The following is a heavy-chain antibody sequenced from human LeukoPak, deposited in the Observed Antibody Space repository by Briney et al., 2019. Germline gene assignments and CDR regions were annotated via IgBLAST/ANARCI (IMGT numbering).Heavy chain of an antibody. V-gene: IGHV3-48*01. CDR1: GSTFSSYS. D-gene: IGHD1/OR15-1a*01. J-gene: IGHJ4*02. CDR2: ISSSSSTI. CDR3: ARGAKQYFDY. Sequence: LSGGSLRLSCAASGSTFSSYSMNWVRQAPGKGLEWVSYISSSSSTIYYADSVKGRFTISRDNAKNSLYLQMNSLRAEDTAVYYCARGAKQYFDYWGQGTLVTVSS.